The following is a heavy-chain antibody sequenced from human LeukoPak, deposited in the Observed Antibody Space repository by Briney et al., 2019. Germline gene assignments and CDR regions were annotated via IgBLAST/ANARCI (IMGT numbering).Heavy chain of an antibody. CDR2: ISWNSGSI. V-gene: IGHV3-9*01. Sequence: GGSLRLSCAASGFTFDDYAMHWVRQAPGKGLEWVSGISWNSGSIGYADSVKGRFTISRDNAKNSLYLQMNSLRAEDTALYYCAKDIGDGAVAGTDYYYGMDVWGQGTTVTVSS. J-gene: IGHJ6*02. D-gene: IGHD6-19*01. CDR3: AKDIGDGAVAGTDYYYGMDV. CDR1: GFTFDDYA.